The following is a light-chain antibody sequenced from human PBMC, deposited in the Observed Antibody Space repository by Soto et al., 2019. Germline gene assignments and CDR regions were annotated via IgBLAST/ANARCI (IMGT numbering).Light chain of an antibody. Sequence: EIVLTQSPGTLSLSPGERATLSCRASQSFINNYLAWYQQKPGQAPRLLIYDASNRATGIPARFSGSGSGTDFTLTISSLQPDDFATYFCQQFKSGTWTFGQGTKVDIK. CDR3: QQFKSGTWT. CDR1: QSFINNY. J-gene: IGKJ1*01. CDR2: DAS. V-gene: IGKV3-11*01.